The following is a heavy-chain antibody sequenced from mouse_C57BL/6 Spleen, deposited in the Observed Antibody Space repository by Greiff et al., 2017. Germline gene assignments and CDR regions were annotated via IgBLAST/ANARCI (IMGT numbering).Heavy chain of an antibody. CDR1: GYTFTGYW. CDR2: ILPGSGST. CDR3: ARREGATMVTTRGFDY. V-gene: IGHV1-9*01. J-gene: IGHJ2*01. D-gene: IGHD2-2*01. Sequence: QVQLQQSGAELMKPGASVKLSCKATGYTFTGYWIEWVKQRPGHGLEWIGEILPGSGSTNYNEKFKGKATFTADTSSNTAYMQLSSLTTEDSAIYYCARREGATMVTTRGFDYWGQGTTLTVSS.